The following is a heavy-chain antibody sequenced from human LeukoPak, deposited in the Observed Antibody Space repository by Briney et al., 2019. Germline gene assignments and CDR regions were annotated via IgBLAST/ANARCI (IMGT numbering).Heavy chain of an antibody. V-gene: IGHV3-23*01. Sequence: GGSLRLSCAASGFTFSSYAMSWVRQAPGKGLEWVSGISGSGGSTYYADSVKGRFTISRDNAKNSLCLQMNSLRAEDTAVYYCARTAYYYDSSGYDDAFDIWGQGTMVTVSS. J-gene: IGHJ3*02. CDR1: GFTFSSYA. CDR2: ISGSGGST. D-gene: IGHD3-22*01. CDR3: ARTAYYYDSSGYDDAFDI.